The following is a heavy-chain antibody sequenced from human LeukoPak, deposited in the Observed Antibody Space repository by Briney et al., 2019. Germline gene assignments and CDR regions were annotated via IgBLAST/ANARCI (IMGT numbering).Heavy chain of an antibody. CDR3: ARAPYYDILTGYSKYYYYYYYMDV. CDR1: GGSISSGSYY. CDR2: IYTSGST. Sequence: SETLSLTCTVSGGSISSGSYYWSWIRQPAGKGLEWIGRIYTSGSTNYNPSIKSRVTISVDTSKNQFSLKLSSVTAADTAVYYCARAPYYDILTGYSKYYYYYYYMDVWGKGTTVTISS. D-gene: IGHD3-9*01. J-gene: IGHJ6*03. V-gene: IGHV4-61*02.